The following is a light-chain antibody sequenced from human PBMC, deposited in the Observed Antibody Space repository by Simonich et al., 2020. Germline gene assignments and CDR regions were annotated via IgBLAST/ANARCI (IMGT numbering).Light chain of an antibody. Sequence: DIQMPQSPSSLSASVGDRVTIPRRSSQSLSSFLNWYQQKPGKAPKLLIYAASILQSGVPSRFSGSGSWTDFTLTISSLQPEDFATYYCQQSYSTPWTFGQGTKVEIK. CDR1: QSLSSF. CDR2: AAS. V-gene: IGKV1-39*01. CDR3: QQSYSTPWT. J-gene: IGKJ1*01.